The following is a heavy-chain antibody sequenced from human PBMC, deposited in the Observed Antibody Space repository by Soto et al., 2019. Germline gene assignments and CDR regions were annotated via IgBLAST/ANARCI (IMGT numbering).Heavy chain of an antibody. D-gene: IGHD3-3*01. V-gene: IGHV3-11*01. CDR1: GFIFSDYY. Sequence: PRLSCAASGFIFSDYYMTWIRQAPGKGLEWLSCSSNRDRSTYYADSVKDRFVVSKDNAKNLVYLQMNSLRAEDTAVYFCARAWKIEKFGVISMSKGLDVWGQGTTVTVSS. J-gene: IGHJ6*02. CDR3: ARAWKIEKFGVISMSKGLDV. CDR2: SSNRDRST.